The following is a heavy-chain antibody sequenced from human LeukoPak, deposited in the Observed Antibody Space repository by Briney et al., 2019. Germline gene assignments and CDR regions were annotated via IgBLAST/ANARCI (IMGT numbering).Heavy chain of an antibody. Sequence: GGSLRLSCAASGFAFSSYAMSWVRQTPGKGLECVSSISGSDGTTYYADSVKGRFTISRDNSKNTLYLQMNSLRAEDTAVYYCAKSPMPYYYDSSGPPYYFDYWGQGTLVTVSS. CDR2: ISGSDGTT. D-gene: IGHD3-22*01. V-gene: IGHV3-23*01. CDR3: AKSPMPYYYDSSGPPYYFDY. CDR1: GFAFSSYA. J-gene: IGHJ4*02.